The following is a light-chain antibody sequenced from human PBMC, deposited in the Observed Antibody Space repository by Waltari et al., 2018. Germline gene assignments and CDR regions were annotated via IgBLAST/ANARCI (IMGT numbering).Light chain of an antibody. J-gene: IGKJ2*01. CDR2: WAS. CDR1: HSVLYSSNNKNY. V-gene: IGKV4-1*01. Sequence: DFVLTQSPDPLTVSLAERAPINCKSTHSVLYSSNNKNYLAWYQQKPGHPPNLLIYWASTRESGVPDRFSGSGSGTDFTLTISSLQAEDVAIYYCQQYYTAPYTFGQGTKLEIK. CDR3: QQYYTAPYT.